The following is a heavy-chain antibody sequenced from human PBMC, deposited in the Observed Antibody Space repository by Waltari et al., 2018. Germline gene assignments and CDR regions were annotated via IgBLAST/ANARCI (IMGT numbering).Heavy chain of an antibody. Sequence: QVQLQESGPGLVKPSETLSLTCTVSGYSISSGYYWGWIRQPPGKGLEWIGSIYHSGSTYYNPSLKSRVTISVDTSKNQFSLKLSSVTAADTAVYYCILGYCSGGSCYPNDSFDYWGQGTLVTVSS. CDR1: GYSISSGYY. CDR2: IYHSGST. D-gene: IGHD2-15*01. J-gene: IGHJ4*02. CDR3: ILGYCSGGSCYPNDSFDY. V-gene: IGHV4-38-2*02.